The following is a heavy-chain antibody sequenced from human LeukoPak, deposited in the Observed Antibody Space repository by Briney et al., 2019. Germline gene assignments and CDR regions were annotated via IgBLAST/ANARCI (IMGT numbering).Heavy chain of an antibody. D-gene: IGHD1-7*01. V-gene: IGHV3-43*02. CDR1: GSTFAHYA. Sequence: PGGSLRLSCAASGSTFAHYAMHCVRQAPGRGLEWVSRISGDSGSIYYADSVKGRFTISRDNSKDSLYLQMNSLRTDDSALYYCAKDDGTTAFWYFDLWGRGTLVTVSS. CDR2: ISGDSGSI. J-gene: IGHJ2*01. CDR3: AKDDGTTAFWYFDL.